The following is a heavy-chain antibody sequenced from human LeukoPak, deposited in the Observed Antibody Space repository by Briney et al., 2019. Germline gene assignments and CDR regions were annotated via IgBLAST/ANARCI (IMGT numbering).Heavy chain of an antibody. CDR2: ITITRDYT. CDR1: RFTLISSA. CDR3: GKGKLAFDS. Sequence: GESPRLSCAPPRFTLISSAMTSVRHAPGKRVQWVYSITITRDYTYYAGFVKGRFTISRDDSKNTLYLQMNNPRDEDSALYYCGKGKLAFDSLGQGTLVTVSS. V-gene: IGHV3-23*01. J-gene: IGHJ4*02.